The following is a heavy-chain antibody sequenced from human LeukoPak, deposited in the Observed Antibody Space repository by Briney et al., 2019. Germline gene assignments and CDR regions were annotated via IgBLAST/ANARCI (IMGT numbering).Heavy chain of an antibody. Sequence: GGSLRLSCAASGFTVSSNYMSWVRQAPGKGLEWVSVIYSGGSTYYAVSVKGRFTISRDNSKNTLYLQMNSLRAEDTAVYYCARTLFNWNHNWFDPWGQGTLVTVSS. CDR2: IYSGGST. CDR1: GFTVSSNY. V-gene: IGHV3-66*02. CDR3: ARTLFNWNHNWFDP. J-gene: IGHJ5*02. D-gene: IGHD1-20*01.